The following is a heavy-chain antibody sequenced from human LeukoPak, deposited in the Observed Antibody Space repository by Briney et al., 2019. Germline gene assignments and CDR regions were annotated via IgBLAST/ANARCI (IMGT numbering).Heavy chain of an antibody. V-gene: IGHV4-34*01. CDR1: GGSFSGYY. Sequence: PSETLSLTCAVYGGSFSGYYWSWIRQPPGKGLEWIGEINHSGSTNYNPSLKSRVTISVDTSKNQFSLKLSSVTAADTAVYYCARGNLRLSGWTKYNWFDPWGQGTLVTVSS. CDR2: INHSGST. CDR3: ARGNLRLSGWTKYNWFDP. D-gene: IGHD6-25*01. J-gene: IGHJ5*02.